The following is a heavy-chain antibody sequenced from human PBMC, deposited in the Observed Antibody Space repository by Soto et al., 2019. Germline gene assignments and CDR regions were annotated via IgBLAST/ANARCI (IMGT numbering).Heavy chain of an antibody. Sequence: ASVKVSCKASGGTFSSYAISWVRQAPGQGLEWMGGIIPIFGTANYAQKFQGRVTITADKSTSTVYMELSSLRSEDTAVYYCARGRSAAAGPDYNWFDPWGQGTLVTVSS. V-gene: IGHV1-69*06. CDR1: GGTFSSYA. CDR2: IIPIFGTA. J-gene: IGHJ5*02. D-gene: IGHD6-13*01. CDR3: ARGRSAAAGPDYNWFDP.